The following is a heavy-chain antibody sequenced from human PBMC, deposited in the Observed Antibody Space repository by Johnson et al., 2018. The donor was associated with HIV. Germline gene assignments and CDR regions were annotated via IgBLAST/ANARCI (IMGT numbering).Heavy chain of an antibody. J-gene: IGHJ3*02. D-gene: IGHD1-14*01. CDR1: GFTFSDYY. V-gene: IGHV3-11*04. CDR3: AKEAITMEVDI. CDR2: ISSSGSTI. Sequence: QVQLVESGGGVVQPGGSLRLSCAASGFTFSDYYMSWIRQAPGKGLEWVSYISSSGSTIYYADSVKGRFTISRDNAKNTLYLQMNSLRGEDTAVYYCAKEAITMEVDIWGQGTMVTVSS.